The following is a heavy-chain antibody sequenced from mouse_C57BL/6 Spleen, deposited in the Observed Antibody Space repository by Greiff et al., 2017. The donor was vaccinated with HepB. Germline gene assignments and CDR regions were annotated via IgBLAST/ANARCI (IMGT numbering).Heavy chain of an antibody. CDR1: GFTFTDYY. Sequence: EVKLMESGGGLVQPGGSLSLSCAASGFTFTDYYMSWVRQPPGKALEWLGFIRNKANGYTTEYSASVKGRFTISRDNSQSILYLQMNALRAEDSATYYCARDKGTTAPGYFDYWGQGTTLTVSS. V-gene: IGHV7-3*01. CDR3: ARDKGTTAPGYFDY. CDR2: IRNKANGYTT. J-gene: IGHJ2*01. D-gene: IGHD1-2*01.